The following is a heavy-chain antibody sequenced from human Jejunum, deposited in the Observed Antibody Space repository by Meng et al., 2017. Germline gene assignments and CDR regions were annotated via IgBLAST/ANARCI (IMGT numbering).Heavy chain of an antibody. D-gene: IGHD1-1*01. V-gene: IGHV3-74*02. CDR2: INPDGSNP. CDR1: GFTFSSYS. CDR3: TNDRLNH. J-gene: IGHJ1*01. Sequence: EVQLVESGGGLVKPGGSLRLSCAASGFTFSSYSMNWVRQAPGKGLEWVSRINPDGSNPTYADSVKGRFTISRDNAKNTVYLQMNSLRAEDTAVYYCTNDRLNHWGQGALVTVSS.